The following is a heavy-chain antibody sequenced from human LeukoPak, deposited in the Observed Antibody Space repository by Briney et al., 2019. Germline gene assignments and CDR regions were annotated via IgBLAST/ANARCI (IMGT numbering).Heavy chain of an antibody. J-gene: IGHJ4*02. CDR3: ARDARGIPMYYFDY. V-gene: IGHV3-21*01. CDR2: ISSSSSYI. Sequence: PGGSLRLSCAASGFTFSSYSMNWVRQAPGKGLEWVSSISSSSSYIYYADSVKGRFTISRDNAKNSLYLQMNSLRAEDTAAYYCARDARGIPMYYFDYWGQGTLVTVSS. CDR1: GFTFSSYS. D-gene: IGHD3-10*02.